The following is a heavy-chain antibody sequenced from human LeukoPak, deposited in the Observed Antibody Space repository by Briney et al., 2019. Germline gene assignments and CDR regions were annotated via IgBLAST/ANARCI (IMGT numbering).Heavy chain of an antibody. V-gene: IGHV4-34*01. Sequence: SETLSLTCAVYGGSFSGYYWSWIRQPPGKGLEWIGEINHSGSTNYNPSLKSRVTISVDMSKNQFSLKLSSVTAADTAVYYCARGGGLVSSVYFDYWGQGTLVTVSS. D-gene: IGHD6-19*01. CDR3: ARGGGLVSSVYFDY. J-gene: IGHJ4*02. CDR2: INHSGST. CDR1: GGSFSGYY.